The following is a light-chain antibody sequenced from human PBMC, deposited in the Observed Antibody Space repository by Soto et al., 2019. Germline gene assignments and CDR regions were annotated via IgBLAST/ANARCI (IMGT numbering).Light chain of an antibody. Sequence: DIQMTQSPSSLSASVGDRVTITCRASQSIGTNLNWYQQRPGKAPNLLIYTASTLQTGVPSRLSGSAFGTEFTLTISSLQPEDFATYYCQQLAGFPITFGQGTRLEIK. V-gene: IGKV1-39*01. CDR1: QSIGTN. J-gene: IGKJ5*01. CDR3: QQLAGFPIT. CDR2: TAS.